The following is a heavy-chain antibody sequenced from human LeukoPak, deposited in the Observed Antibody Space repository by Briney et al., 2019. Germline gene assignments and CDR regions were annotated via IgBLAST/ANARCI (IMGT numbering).Heavy chain of an antibody. Sequence: GASVKVSCKASGYTFTGYYMHWVRQAPGQVLEWMGWINPNSGGTNYAQKFQGRVTMTRDTSISTAYMELSRLRSDDTAVYYCARVSGSYSPPDYWGQGTLVTVSS. CDR3: ARVSGSYSPPDY. V-gene: IGHV1-2*02. CDR2: INPNSGGT. CDR1: GYTFTGYY. D-gene: IGHD1-26*01. J-gene: IGHJ4*02.